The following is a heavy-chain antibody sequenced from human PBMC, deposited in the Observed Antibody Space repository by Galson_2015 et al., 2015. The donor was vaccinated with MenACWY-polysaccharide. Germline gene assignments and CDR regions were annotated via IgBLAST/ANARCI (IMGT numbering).Heavy chain of an antibody. J-gene: IGHJ6*02. Sequence: SLRLSCAASGFTFSTYPMSWARQAPGKGLEWVLRISDSGGRTFYADSVKGRFTISRDNSKNMLYLQMNSLGVDDAAVYYCASEDAYYYGMDVWGQGTTVTVSS. V-gene: IGHV3-23*01. CDR1: GFTFSTYP. CDR3: ASEDAYYYGMDV. CDR2: ISDSGGRT.